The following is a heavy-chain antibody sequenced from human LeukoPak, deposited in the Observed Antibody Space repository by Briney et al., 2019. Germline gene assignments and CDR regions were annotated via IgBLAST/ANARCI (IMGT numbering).Heavy chain of an antibody. CDR3: ARDSSGWANYFDC. V-gene: IGHV6-1*01. CDR1: GDSVASKSAA. J-gene: IGHJ4*02. CDR2: TYFRSKWYS. Sequence: SQTLSLTCSISGDSVASKSAAWSWIRQSPSRGLEWLGRTYFRSKWYSDYALSVKSRIIINPDTSKNQFSLQLSSVTPEDTAVYYCARDSSGWANYFDCWGQGTLVTVSS. D-gene: IGHD6-19*01.